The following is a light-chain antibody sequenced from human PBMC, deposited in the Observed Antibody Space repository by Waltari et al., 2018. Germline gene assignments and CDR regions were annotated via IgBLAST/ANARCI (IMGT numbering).Light chain of an antibody. CDR3: QQYDSYT. Sequence: EIVLTQSPGTLSMSPGARATLSCRASQSVSSSYLAWYQQKPGQAPRLLIYGASTRATGIPDRFSGSGSGTDFTLTISRLEPEDFAVYYCQQYDSYTLGQGTKLEIK. CDR2: GAS. V-gene: IGKV3-20*01. J-gene: IGKJ2*01. CDR1: QSVSSSY.